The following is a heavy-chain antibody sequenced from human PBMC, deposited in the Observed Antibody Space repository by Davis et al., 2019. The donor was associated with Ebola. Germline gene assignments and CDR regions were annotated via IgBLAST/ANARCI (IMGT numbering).Heavy chain of an antibody. CDR1: GFTFSNAW. V-gene: IGHV3-48*02. D-gene: IGHD3-3*01. J-gene: IGHJ4*02. Sequence: GESLKISCAASGFTFSNAWMSWVRQAPGKGLEWVSYISSSSSTIYYADSVKGRFTISRDNAKNSLYLQMNSLRDEDTAVYYCARWSILGQWGQGTLVTVSS. CDR2: ISSSSSTI. CDR3: ARWSILGQ.